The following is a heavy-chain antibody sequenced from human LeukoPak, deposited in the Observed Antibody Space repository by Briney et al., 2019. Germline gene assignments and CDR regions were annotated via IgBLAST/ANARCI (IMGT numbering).Heavy chain of an antibody. CDR3: ARDFPTSYSSSRSAFDI. V-gene: IGHV1-2*02. J-gene: IGHJ3*02. Sequence: ASVKVSCKASGYTFSDYYMHWVRQAPGQGLEWMGWINPNSGGTNYAQKFQGRVTMTRDTSIGTAYMDLSRLRSDDTAVYYCARDFPTSYSSSRSAFDIWGQGTMVTVSS. CDR1: GYTFSDYY. CDR2: INPNSGGT. D-gene: IGHD6-6*01.